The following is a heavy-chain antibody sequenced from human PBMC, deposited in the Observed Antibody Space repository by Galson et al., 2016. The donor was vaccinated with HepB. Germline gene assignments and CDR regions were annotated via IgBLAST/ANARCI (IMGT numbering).Heavy chain of an antibody. CDR2: IKQDGSET. CDR1: GFTFYKYW. CDR3: ARDEMARGYYGSCGSIYYYYYGMDV. D-gene: IGHD3-10*01. Sequence: SLRLSCAASGFTFYKYWMNWVRQAPGKGLEWVANIKQDGSETYYVDSLKGRFTISRDNAKNSLYLQMDSLRAEDTAVYYCARDEMARGYYGSCGSIYYYYYGMDVWGQGTTVTVSS. V-gene: IGHV3-7*01. J-gene: IGHJ6*02.